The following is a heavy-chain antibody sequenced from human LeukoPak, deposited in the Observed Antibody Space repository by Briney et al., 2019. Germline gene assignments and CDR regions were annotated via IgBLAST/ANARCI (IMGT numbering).Heavy chain of an antibody. CDR1: GGSVSTSY. Sequence: SETLSLTCSVSGGSVSTSYWSWIRQPPGKGLEWIGYISYRGGTNYNPSLKGRVTISVDTSNNHFSLKLSSVTAADTAVYYCAKGSSGGVDCGGQGTLVIVSS. CDR2: ISYRGGT. J-gene: IGHJ4*02. CDR3: AKGSSGGVDC. D-gene: IGHD6-6*01. V-gene: IGHV4-59*02.